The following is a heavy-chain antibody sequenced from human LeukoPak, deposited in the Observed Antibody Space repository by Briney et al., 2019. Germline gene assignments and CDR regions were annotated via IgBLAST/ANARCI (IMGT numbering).Heavy chain of an antibody. J-gene: IGHJ4*02. CDR2: IYYSGST. CDR1: GGSISSSCYY. D-gene: IGHD3-22*01. Sequence: SETLSLTCTVSGGSISSSCYYWGWIRQPPGKGLEWIGSIYYSGSTYYSPSLKSRVTISVDTSKNQFSLKLSSVTAADTAVYYCARGILPTYYYDSNHFDYWGQGTLVTVSS. CDR3: ARGILPTYYYDSNHFDY. V-gene: IGHV4-39*01.